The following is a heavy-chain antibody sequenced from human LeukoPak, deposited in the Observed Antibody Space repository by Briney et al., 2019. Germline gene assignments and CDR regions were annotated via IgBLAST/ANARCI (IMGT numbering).Heavy chain of an antibody. CDR1: GGSISSYY. D-gene: IGHD3-22*01. Sequence: TSETLSLTCTVSGGSISSYYWSWIRQPPGKGLEWIGFIFYSGTTNYNPSLKSRFTISVDTSKNQFSLKLSSVTAADTAVYYCARGGWNKFDYWGQGTLVTVSS. V-gene: IGHV4-59*01. CDR2: IFYSGTT. J-gene: IGHJ4*02. CDR3: ARGGWNKFDY.